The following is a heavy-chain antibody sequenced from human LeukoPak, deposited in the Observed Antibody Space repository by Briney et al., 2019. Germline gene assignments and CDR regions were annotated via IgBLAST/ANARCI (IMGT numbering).Heavy chain of an antibody. CDR2: ISGSGGST. CDR1: GFTFSNYA. V-gene: IGHV3-23*01. CDR3: AKGYTSGSIYYFDY. J-gene: IGHJ4*02. D-gene: IGHD6-19*01. Sequence: GRSLRLSCAASGFTFSNYAMSWVRQAPGKGLEWVSTISGSGGSTYYADSVKGRFTISRDNSKSTLYLQVNSLRAEDTAVYYCAKGYTSGSIYYFDYWGQGTLVTVSS.